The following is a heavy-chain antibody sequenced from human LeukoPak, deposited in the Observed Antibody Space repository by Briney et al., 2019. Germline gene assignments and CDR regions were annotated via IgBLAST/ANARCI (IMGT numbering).Heavy chain of an antibody. Sequence: SETLSLTCAVYGGSFSGYYWGWIRQPPGKGLEWIGEINHSGSTNSNPSLKSRVTISVDTSRNQFSLKLSSVTAADTAVYYCARVAYSSGYYYFDYWGQGTLVTVSS. D-gene: IGHD3-22*01. J-gene: IGHJ4*02. CDR1: GGSFSGYY. CDR2: INHSGST. CDR3: ARVAYSSGYYYFDY. V-gene: IGHV4-34*01.